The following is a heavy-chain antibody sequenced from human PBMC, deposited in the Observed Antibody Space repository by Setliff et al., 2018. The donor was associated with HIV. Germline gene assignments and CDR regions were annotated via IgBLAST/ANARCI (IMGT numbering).Heavy chain of an antibody. J-gene: IGHJ4*02. CDR2: IYHTGSS. V-gene: IGHV4-38-2*02. D-gene: IGHD6-6*01. CDR1: GFSISSRYY. Sequence: LSLTCDVSGFSISSRYYWGWIRQSPGKGLEWIGNIYHTGSSYYNPSLNDRATISLDTSKNQFSLKLNSVTAADTAVYYCARDVLDLVISAYGFWGQGIPVTVSS. CDR3: ARDVLDLVISAYGF.